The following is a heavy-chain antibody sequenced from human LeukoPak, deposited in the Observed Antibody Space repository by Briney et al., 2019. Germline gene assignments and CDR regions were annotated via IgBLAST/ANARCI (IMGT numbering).Heavy chain of an antibody. D-gene: IGHD5-24*01. CDR1: GGSISSSNYY. CDR3: SSFGIEMATTHRGLDY. CDR2: IYYSGST. J-gene: IGHJ4*02. Sequence: SETLSLTCTVSGGSISSSNYYWGWIRQPPGNGLEWIGSIYYSGSTYYNPSLKSRVTISVDTSKNQFSLKLSTVTAADTAVYSCSSFGIEMATTHRGLDYWGQGTLVTVSS. V-gene: IGHV4-39*01.